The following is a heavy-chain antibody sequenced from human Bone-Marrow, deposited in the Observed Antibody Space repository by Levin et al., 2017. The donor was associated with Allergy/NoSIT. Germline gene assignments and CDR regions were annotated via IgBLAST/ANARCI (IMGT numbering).Heavy chain of an antibody. Sequence: HPGGSLRLSCAASGFTFSSYWMHWVRQAPGKGLMWVSRINSDGITTYADSVKGRFTISRDNAKNTLYLQMNSLRAEDTAVYYCASEAAPPAPNWVAYWGQGTLVTVSS. J-gene: IGHJ4*02. V-gene: IGHV3-74*01. CDR1: GFTFSSYW. CDR3: ASEAAPPAPNWVAY. CDR2: INSDGIT. D-gene: IGHD7-27*01.